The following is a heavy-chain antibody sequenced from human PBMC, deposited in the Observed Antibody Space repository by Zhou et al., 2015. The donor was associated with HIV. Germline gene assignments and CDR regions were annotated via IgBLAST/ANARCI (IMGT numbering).Heavy chain of an antibody. V-gene: IGHV3-9*01. Sequence: DVQLVESGGGLVQPGRSLRLSCAASGFRFEHYAMHWVRQVPGKGLEWVSGISWNSGAIGYADSVKGRFSISRDNGNKSLYLEMNSLRAEDTALYYCAKDKVRGVIYYGGFYYFDYWGQGTLVTVSS. CDR3: AKDKVRGVIYYGGFYYFDY. CDR2: ISWNSGAI. J-gene: IGHJ4*02. CDR1: GFRFEHYA. D-gene: IGHD3-10*01.